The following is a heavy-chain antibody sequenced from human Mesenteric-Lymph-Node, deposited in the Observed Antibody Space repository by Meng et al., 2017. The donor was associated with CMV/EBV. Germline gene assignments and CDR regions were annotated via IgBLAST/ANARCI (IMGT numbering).Heavy chain of an antibody. V-gene: IGHV3-30*04. J-gene: IGHJ5*01. Sequence: GGSLRLSCAASGFTFSSYAMHWVRQAPGKGLEWVAVISYDGSNKYYADSVKGRFTISRDNSKNTLYLQMNSLRAEDTAVYYCASDPCGGTSCYGWFDSWGQGTLVTVSS. CDR1: GFTFSSYA. D-gene: IGHD2-2*01. CDR3: ASDPCGGTSCYGWFDS. CDR2: ISYDGSNK.